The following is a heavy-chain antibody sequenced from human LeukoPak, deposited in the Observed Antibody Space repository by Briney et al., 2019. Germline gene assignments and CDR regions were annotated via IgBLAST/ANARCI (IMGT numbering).Heavy chain of an antibody. J-gene: IGHJ4*02. CDR1: GFTFSSYA. D-gene: IGHD2-2*01. Sequence: QAGGSLRLSCAASGFTFSSYAMSWVRQAPGKGLEWVSAISGSGGSTYYADSVKGRFTISRDNSKNTLYLQMNSLRAEDTAVYYCAKQDIVVVPAAIFCYFDYWGQGTLVTVSS. CDR2: ISGSGGST. V-gene: IGHV3-23*01. CDR3: AKQDIVVVPAAIFCYFDY.